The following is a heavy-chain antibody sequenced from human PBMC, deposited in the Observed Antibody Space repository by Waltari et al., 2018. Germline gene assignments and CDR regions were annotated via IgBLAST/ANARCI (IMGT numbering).Heavy chain of an antibody. Sequence: QVQLVQSGAEVKKPGSSVKVSCKSSGGPFSSYAISGGRQAPGQGLEWMGGIIPIFGTATYAQKFQGRVTLTAGESTSTAYMELSSLRSEDTAVYYCARDPMVQGVIIWYYYGMDVWGQGTTVTVSS. V-gene: IGHV1-69*13. CDR2: IIPIFGTA. J-gene: IGHJ6*02. CDR1: GGPFSSYA. D-gene: IGHD3-10*01. CDR3: ARDPMVQGVIIWYYYGMDV.